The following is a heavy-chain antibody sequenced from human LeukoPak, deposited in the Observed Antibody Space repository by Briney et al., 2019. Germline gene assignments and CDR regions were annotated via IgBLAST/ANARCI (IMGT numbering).Heavy chain of an antibody. CDR2: INPSGGST. V-gene: IGHV1-46*01. D-gene: IGHD4-17*01. Sequence: GASVKVSCKASGYTFTSYYMHWVRQAPGQGLEWMGIINPSGGSTSYAQKFQGRVTMTRDTSTSTAYMELSSLRSEDTAVYYCARAGGGYGDYSWNYFDYWGQGTLVTVSS. CDR3: ARAGGGYGDYSWNYFDY. CDR1: GYTFTSYY. J-gene: IGHJ4*02.